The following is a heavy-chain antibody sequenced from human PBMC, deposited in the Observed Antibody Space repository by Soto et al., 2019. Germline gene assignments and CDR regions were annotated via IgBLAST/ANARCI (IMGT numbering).Heavy chain of an antibody. V-gene: IGHV4-34*01. CDR2: VNHSGGT. CDR1: GGSFSGHY. Sequence: QVQLQQWCAGLLKPSETLSLTCAVYGGSFSGHYWSWIRQPPGKGLEWIGEVNHSGGTNYNPSLKSRATISVGTSKNQFSLKLTSVTAADTAVYYCTRGSWDTRFNTWGQGTPVTVSS. J-gene: IGHJ5*02. D-gene: IGHD5-18*01. CDR3: TRGSWDTRFNT.